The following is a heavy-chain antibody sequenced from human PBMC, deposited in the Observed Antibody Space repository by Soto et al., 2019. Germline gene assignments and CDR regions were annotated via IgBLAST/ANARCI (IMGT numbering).Heavy chain of an antibody. D-gene: IGHD3-10*01. J-gene: IGHJ6*02. CDR3: ARDDEYSGNGMDV. CDR1: GFTFSNYG. CDR2: ILNDGSNR. V-gene: IGHV3-33*01. Sequence: QVQLVESGGGVVQPGRSRRLSCAASGFTFSNYGMHWVPRAPGKGLEWVAVILNDGSNRYHADSVKDRFTISRDNSKNMLYLQMNSLRAEDTAVYYCARDDEYSGNGMDVWGQGTTVTVS.